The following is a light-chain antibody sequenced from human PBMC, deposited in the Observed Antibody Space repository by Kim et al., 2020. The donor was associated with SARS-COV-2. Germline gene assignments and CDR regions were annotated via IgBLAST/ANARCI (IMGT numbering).Light chain of an antibody. CDR3: QQSSQTPPFS. J-gene: IGKJ2*03. Sequence: ESIGDRVTITCRASQSLNNYLNWYQHKPGKAPKLLIYAASILESGVPSRFSGSGSGTSFTLTINSLQPEDFATYYCQQSSQTPPFSFGQGTKLEI. V-gene: IGKV1-39*01. CDR1: QSLNNY. CDR2: AAS.